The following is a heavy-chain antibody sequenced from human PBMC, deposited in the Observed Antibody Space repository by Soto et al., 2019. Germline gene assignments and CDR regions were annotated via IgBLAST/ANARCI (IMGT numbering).Heavy chain of an antibody. CDR1: CWSFGGFY. CDR3: ARVGRREWLRFVAYDYYYGMDV. V-gene: IGHV4-34*01. J-gene: IGHJ6*02. CDR2: FNHIGSI. Sequence: SEPLSLTCAVYCWSFGGFYWSGIRQPPGKGLGWIGVFNHIGSINYNPSLRSRVTISVDMSKNQFSLKLSSVTAADTAVYYCARVGRREWLRFVAYDYYYGMDVWGQGTTVTVSS. D-gene: IGHD5-12*01.